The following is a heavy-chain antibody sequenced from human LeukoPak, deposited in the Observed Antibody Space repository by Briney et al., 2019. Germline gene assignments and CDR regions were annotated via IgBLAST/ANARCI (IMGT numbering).Heavy chain of an antibody. Sequence: GGSLRLSCAASGFTFSSYSMNWVRQAPGKGLEWVSSISSSSSYIYYADSVKGRFTISRDNAKNSLYLQMNSLRAEDTAVYYCARVPSSSPPYYYMDVWGKGTTVTVSS. D-gene: IGHD6-6*01. J-gene: IGHJ6*03. V-gene: IGHV3-21*01. CDR1: GFTFSSYS. CDR3: ARVPSSSPPYYYMDV. CDR2: ISSSSSYI.